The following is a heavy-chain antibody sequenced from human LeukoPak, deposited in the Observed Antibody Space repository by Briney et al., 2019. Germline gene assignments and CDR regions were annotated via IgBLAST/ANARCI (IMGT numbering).Heavy chain of an antibody. J-gene: IGHJ4*02. CDR2: ITSDGSGT. CDR3: ARDPGTYYYGSGSYYPILFDY. D-gene: IGHD3-10*01. CDR1: GFTFRGAW. V-gene: IGHV3-74*01. Sequence: GGSLRLSCAPSGFTFRGAWMHWVRQAPGKGLVWVSRITSDGSGTDYADSVRGRFTISRDDAKNTLYLQMNSLRAEDTAVYYCARDPGTYYYGSGSYYPILFDYWGQGTLVTVSS.